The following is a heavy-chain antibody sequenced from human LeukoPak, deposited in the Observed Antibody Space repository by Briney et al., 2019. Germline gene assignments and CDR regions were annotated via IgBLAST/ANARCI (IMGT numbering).Heavy chain of an antibody. CDR3: ARGGYGDYGDY. Sequence: PGGSLRLSCAASGFTFSSYWMHWVRQAPGKGLVWVSRINSDGSSTSYADSVKGRFTISRDNAKNTLYLQMNSLRAEDTALYYCARGGYGDYGDYWGQGTLVTVSS. CDR2: INSDGSST. CDR1: GFTFSSYW. J-gene: IGHJ4*02. V-gene: IGHV3-74*01. D-gene: IGHD4-17*01.